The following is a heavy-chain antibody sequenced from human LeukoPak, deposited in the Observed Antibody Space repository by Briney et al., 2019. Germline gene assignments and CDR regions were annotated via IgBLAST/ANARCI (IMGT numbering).Heavy chain of an antibody. CDR1: GYTFTGYY. CDR3: ARAGGVPTSDYYGMNV. J-gene: IGHJ6*02. V-gene: IGHV1-2*02. D-gene: IGHD2/OR15-2a*01. CDR2: INPNGGGA. Sequence: ASVKVSYKASGYTFTGYYIHWVRPAPGQGLEGMGWINPNGGGADSAQKFQGRVTMISDTTITTAYMELSRLRSDDTAVYYCARAGGVPTSDYYGMNVWGQGTTVTVSS.